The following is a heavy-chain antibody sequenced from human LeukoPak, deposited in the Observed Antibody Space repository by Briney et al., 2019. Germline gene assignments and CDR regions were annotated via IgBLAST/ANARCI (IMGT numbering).Heavy chain of an antibody. CDR2: IDSGGGST. J-gene: IGHJ4*02. D-gene: IGHD1-14*01. CDR1: GFTFSSYA. V-gene: IGHV3-23*01. CDR3: TRGLAPDPGYFDS. Sequence: GGSLRLSCVASGFTFSSYAMSWVRQAPGKGLEWVATIDSGGGSTHYADSVKGRFTISRDSSKNTLYLQMNSLRAEDTAVYYCTRGLAPDPGYFDSWGQGTLVTVSS.